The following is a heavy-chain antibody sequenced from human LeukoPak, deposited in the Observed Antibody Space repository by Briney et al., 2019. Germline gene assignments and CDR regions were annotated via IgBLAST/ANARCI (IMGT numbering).Heavy chain of an antibody. D-gene: IGHD3-10*01. J-gene: IGHJ6*02. V-gene: IGHV3-30*18. Sequence: GGSLRLSCAASGFTFSSYGMHWVRQAPGKGLEWEAVILYDGSNKYYADAVKGRFTISRDNSKNTLYLQMNSLRAEDTAVYYCAKESGWFGDYYYGMDVWGQGTTVTVSS. CDR1: GFTFSSYG. CDR2: ILYDGSNK. CDR3: AKESGWFGDYYYGMDV.